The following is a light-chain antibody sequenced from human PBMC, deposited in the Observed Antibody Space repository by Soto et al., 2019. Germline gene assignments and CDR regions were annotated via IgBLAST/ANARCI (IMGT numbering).Light chain of an antibody. V-gene: IGKV1-5*03. CDR2: KAC. J-gene: IGKJ1*01. Sequence: DIQMTQSPSTLSASVGDRVTITCRASQSISNWLAWYQQKPGKAPKLLIYKACSLESGVPSRFSGSGSGTEFPLTISSLQPDDFATYYCQHYNIYPWTFGQGTKVEIK. CDR1: QSISNW. CDR3: QHYNIYPWT.